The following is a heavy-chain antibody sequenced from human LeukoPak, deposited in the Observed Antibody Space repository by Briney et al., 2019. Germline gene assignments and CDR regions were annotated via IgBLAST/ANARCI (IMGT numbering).Heavy chain of an antibody. CDR1: VFTVNIAW. CDR3: TTSQQLLNYAYDF. J-gene: IGHJ3*01. Sequence: GGSLRLSCAASVFTVNIAWMTWVRQAPGKWLEWAGRIKTQIDGGTTDYAAPVKGRFTISRDDSKNTLYLQMNSLKTEDTVVYYCTTSQQLLNYAYDFWGQGTMVTVSS. CDR2: IKTQIDGGTT. V-gene: IGHV3-15*01. D-gene: IGHD2-2*01.